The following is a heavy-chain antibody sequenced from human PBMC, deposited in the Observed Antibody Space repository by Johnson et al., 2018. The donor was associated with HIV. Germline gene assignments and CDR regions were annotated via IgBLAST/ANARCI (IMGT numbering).Heavy chain of an antibody. CDR3: ARSSGYYGTDAFDI. CDR2: ISSSGSTI. D-gene: IGHD3-22*01. Sequence: VQLVESGGGLVQPGRSLRLSCTASGFTFGDYAMSWVRQAPGKGLEWVSYISSSGSTIYYADSVKGRFTISRDNAKNSLYLQMNSLRAEDTAVYYCARSSGYYGTDAFDIWGQGTMVTVSS. J-gene: IGHJ3*02. V-gene: IGHV3-48*03. CDR1: GFTFGDYA.